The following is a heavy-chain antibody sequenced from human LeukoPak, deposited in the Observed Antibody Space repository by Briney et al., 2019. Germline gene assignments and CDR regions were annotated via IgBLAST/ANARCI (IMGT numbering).Heavy chain of an antibody. CDR1: GGSISSYY. CDR3: ARVEGGLDSYFRSFDQ. J-gene: IGHJ4*02. D-gene: IGHD3-10*01. V-gene: IGHV4-59*01. Sequence: SETLSLTCTVSGGSISSYYWSWIRQPPGKGLEWIGYIYYSGSTNYNPSLKSRVTISVDTSKNQFSLKLSSVTAADTAVYYCARVEGGLDSYFRSFDQWGQGTLVTVSS. CDR2: IYYSGST.